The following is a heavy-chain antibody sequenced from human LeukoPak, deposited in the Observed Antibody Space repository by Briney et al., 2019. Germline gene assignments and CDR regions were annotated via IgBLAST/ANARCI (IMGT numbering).Heavy chain of an antibody. V-gene: IGHV1-69*13. J-gene: IGHJ2*01. CDR2: IIPIFGTA. D-gene: IGHD3-22*01. Sequence: WASVKVSCKASGGTFSSYAISWVRQAPGQGLEWTGGIIPIFGTANYAQKFQGRVTITADESTSTAYMELSSLRSEDTAVYYCARDAADSFDLWGRGTLVTVSS. CDR1: GGTFSSYA. CDR3: ARDAADSFDL.